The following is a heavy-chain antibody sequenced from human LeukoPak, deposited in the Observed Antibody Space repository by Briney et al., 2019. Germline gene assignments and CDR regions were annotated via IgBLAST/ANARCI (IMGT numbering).Heavy chain of an antibody. CDR2: IHYSGSS. J-gene: IGHJ5*01. V-gene: IGHV4-59*03. Sequence: SETLSLACTVSGDSTSNFYWNWIRQSPGKGLEWIGNIHYSGSSVYNPSLKSRGTISIDTSRRQFFLKLNSVTAADTAVYFCALAPNSNWFDFWGPGTLVTVSS. CDR1: GDSTSNFY. CDR3: ALAPNSNWFDF. D-gene: IGHD2-8*01.